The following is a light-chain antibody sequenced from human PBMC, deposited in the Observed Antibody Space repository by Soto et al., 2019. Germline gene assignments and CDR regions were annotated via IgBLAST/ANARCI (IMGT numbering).Light chain of an antibody. Sequence: DIQMTQSPSSLSATVGERVTITCRASQGISNYLAWYQQKPGRVPTLLITAASTLQSGVPSRFRGSGSGTDFTLTITSLQPEDVATYYCKRYTHASTFGQGTKVEI. CDR2: AAS. CDR1: QGISNY. CDR3: KRYTHAST. J-gene: IGKJ1*01. V-gene: IGKV1-27*01.